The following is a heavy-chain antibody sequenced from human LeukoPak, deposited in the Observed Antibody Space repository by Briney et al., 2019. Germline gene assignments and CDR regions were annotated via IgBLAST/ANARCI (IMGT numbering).Heavy chain of an antibody. Sequence: PSGTLSLTCAVSGGSISSSNWWSWVRQPPGKGLEWIGEIYHSGSTNYNPSLKSRVTISVDKSKNQFSLKLSSVTAADTAVYYCARTLLWFGELPEAFYYYGMDVWGQGTTVTVSS. CDR3: ARTLLWFGELPEAFYYYGMDV. J-gene: IGHJ6*02. CDR2: IYHSGST. CDR1: GGSISSSNW. D-gene: IGHD3-10*01. V-gene: IGHV4-4*02.